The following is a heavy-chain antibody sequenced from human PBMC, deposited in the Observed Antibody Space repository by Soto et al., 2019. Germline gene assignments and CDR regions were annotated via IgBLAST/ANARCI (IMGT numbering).Heavy chain of an antibody. CDR2: INPNSGMT. CDR1: GYTFTTXY. J-gene: IGHJ4*02. CDR3: ARTEMTTWPNFAY. D-gene: IGHD4-17*01. V-gene: IGHV1-2*02. Sequence: ASVKVSCKASGYTFTTXYLHWVRQAPGQDLEWMGWINPNSGMTNSAQKFQGRVTMTRDTSITTPYMELSRLNSDDTAVYYCARTEMTTWPNFAYWGQGSQVTVSS.